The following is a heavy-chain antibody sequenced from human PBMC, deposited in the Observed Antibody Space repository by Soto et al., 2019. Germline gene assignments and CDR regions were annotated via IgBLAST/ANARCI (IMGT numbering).Heavy chain of an antibody. CDR2: IYYSGST. CDR1: GGSISSGDYY. CDR3: ARAGDYYDSSGLAIDY. J-gene: IGHJ4*02. D-gene: IGHD3-22*01. V-gene: IGHV4-30-4*01. Sequence: SETLSLTCTVSGGSISSGDYYWSWIRQPPGKGLEWIGYIYYSGSTYYNPSLKSRVTISVDTSKNQFSLKLSSVTAADTAVYYCARAGDYYDSSGLAIDYWGQGTLVTVSS.